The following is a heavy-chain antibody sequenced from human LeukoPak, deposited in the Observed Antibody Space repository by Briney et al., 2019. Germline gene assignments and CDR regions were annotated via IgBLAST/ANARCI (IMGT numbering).Heavy chain of an antibody. CDR3: ARGAEQQLVGRNYYYGMDV. J-gene: IGHJ6*04. CDR2: ISYDGSNK. CDR1: GFTFSSYA. V-gene: IGHV3-30*04. D-gene: IGHD6-13*01. Sequence: GRSLRLSCAASGFTFSSYAMHWVRQAPGKGLEWVAVISYDGSNKYYADSVKGRFTISRDNFKNTLYLQMNSLRAEDTAVYYCARGAEQQLVGRNYYYGMDVWGKGTTVTVSS.